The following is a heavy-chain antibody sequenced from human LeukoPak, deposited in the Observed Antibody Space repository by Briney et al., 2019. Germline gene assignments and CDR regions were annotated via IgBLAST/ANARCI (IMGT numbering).Heavy chain of an antibody. J-gene: IGHJ4*02. Sequence: GGSLRLSCAASGFTFSSYSMSWVRQAPGKGLECVSYISSGSDAIDYAESAKGRFTISRDDAKNSLLLEMNSLRAEDTAVYYCTRGIRGSSTFDSWGQGTLVTVSS. D-gene: IGHD6-6*01. V-gene: IGHV3-48*04. CDR3: TRGIRGSSTFDS. CDR1: GFTFSSYS. CDR2: ISSGSDAI.